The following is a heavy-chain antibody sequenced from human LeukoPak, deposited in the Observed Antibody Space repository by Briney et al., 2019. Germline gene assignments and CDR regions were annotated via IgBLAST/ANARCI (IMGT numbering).Heavy chain of an antibody. V-gene: IGHV3-74*01. J-gene: IGHJ3*02. CDR1: GFTFSRYW. CDR3: ARGSNGAFDI. D-gene: IGHD1-1*01. CDR2: INSDGSNT. Sequence: KPGGSLRLSCAASGFTFSRYWMHWVRQAPGKGLVWVSRINSDGSNTNYADSVKGRFTFSRDSAKNSLYLQMNSLRAEDTAVYYCARGSNGAFDIWGQGTMVTVSS.